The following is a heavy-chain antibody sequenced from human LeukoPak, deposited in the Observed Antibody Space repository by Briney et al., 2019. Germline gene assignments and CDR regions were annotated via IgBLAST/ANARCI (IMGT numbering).Heavy chain of an antibody. CDR1: GYSFTGYY. CDR2: INPYSGDS. V-gene: IGHV1-2*02. D-gene: IGHD4-17*01. J-gene: IGHJ5*02. Sequence: ASVKVSCKASGYSFTGYYIHWVRQAPGQGLEWMGWINPYSGDSVYAQKFQGRVTMTRDTSINIAYMELSRLTSDDTAVYYCARLSSHYGDYKVDPWGQGTLVTVSS. CDR3: ARLSSHYGDYKVDP.